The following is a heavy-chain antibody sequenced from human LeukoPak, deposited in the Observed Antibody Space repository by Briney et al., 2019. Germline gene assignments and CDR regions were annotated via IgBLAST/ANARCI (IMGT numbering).Heavy chain of an antibody. Sequence: PGGSLRLSCEGFGMTFSDYSMNWVRQAPGKGLEWISFISRGGSTIYYAGSVKGRFTISRDNARNTLSLEMNSLRGDDTALYYCAGVDGTFSHNFYMDAWGKGSTVTVSS. D-gene: IGHD5-24*01. J-gene: IGHJ6*03. CDR1: GMTFSDYS. CDR3: AGVDGTFSHNFYMDA. CDR2: ISRGGSTI. V-gene: IGHV3-48*04.